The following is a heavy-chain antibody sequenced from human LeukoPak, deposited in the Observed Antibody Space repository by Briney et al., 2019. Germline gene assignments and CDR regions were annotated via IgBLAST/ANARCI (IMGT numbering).Heavy chain of an antibody. V-gene: IGHV3-30*02. D-gene: IGHD6-25*01. CDR1: GFTFSSYG. CDR2: IRQDGNNK. CDR3: ARDAAMTYRGYFDI. J-gene: IGHJ2*01. Sequence: GGSLRLSCAASGFTFSSYGMHWVRQAPGKGLEWVAHIRQDGNNKIYADSLKGRFTISRDNSEETVFLQMNSLRPEDTAVYYCARDAAMTYRGYFDIWGRGTLVTVSS.